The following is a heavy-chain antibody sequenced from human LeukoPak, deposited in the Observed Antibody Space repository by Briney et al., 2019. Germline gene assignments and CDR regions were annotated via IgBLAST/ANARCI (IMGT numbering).Heavy chain of an antibody. CDR3: ARDTARGDLDY. J-gene: IGHJ4*02. CDR1: GFTFSSYS. Sequence: GGSLRLSCAASGFTFSSYSMNWVRQAPGKGLEWLTNINLDGTKRYYVDSVKGRFTVSRDNAKNSLYLQMNSLRAEDTAVYYCARDTARGDLDYWGQGTLVTVSS. V-gene: IGHV3-7*01. CDR2: INLDGTKR. D-gene: IGHD4-17*01.